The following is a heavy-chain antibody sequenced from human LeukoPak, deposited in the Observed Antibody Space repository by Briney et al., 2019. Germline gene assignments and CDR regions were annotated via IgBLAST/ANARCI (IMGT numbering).Heavy chain of an antibody. D-gene: IGHD4-23*01. CDR1: GFTFSSYR. V-gene: IGHV3-21*01. CDR2: ISSSSNYI. J-gene: IGHJ4*02. Sequence: PGGSLRLSCAASGFTFSSYRMNWVRQAPGKGLEWVSSISSSSNYIYYADSVKGRFTISRDNAKNSLYLQLSSLRAEDTAVYYCATDDYGGLDYWGQGTLVTVSS. CDR3: ATDDYGGLDY.